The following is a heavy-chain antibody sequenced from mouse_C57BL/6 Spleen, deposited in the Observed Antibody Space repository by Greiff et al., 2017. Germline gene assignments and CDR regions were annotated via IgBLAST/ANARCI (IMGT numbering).Heavy chain of an antibody. D-gene: IGHD2-1*01. CDR1: GFTFSSYA. CDR2: ISDGGSYT. CDR3: ARERGDGNYDYYAMDY. J-gene: IGHJ4*01. Sequence: EVKLVESGGGLVKPGGSLKLSCAASGFTFSSYAMSWVRQTPEKRLEWVATISDGGSYTYYPDNVKGRFTISRDNAKNHLYLQMSHLKSEDTAMYYCARERGDGNYDYYAMDYWGQGTSVTVSS. V-gene: IGHV5-4*01.